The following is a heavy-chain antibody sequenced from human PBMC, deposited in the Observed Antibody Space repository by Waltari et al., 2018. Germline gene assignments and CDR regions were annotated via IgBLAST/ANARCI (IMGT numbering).Heavy chain of an antibody. CDR1: PGSLRSFY. V-gene: IGHV4-59*08. Sequence: QVQLQESGPGLVKPSETLSLTCTVSPGSLRSFYWSWIRLPPGKGLEWIGYIYHSGITSYNPSLKSRVTIGVDTSKNQFSLKMRSVTAADTAVYYCARTAPPYSNAAYGGWSDPWGQGTLVTVSS. J-gene: IGHJ5*02. D-gene: IGHD4-4*01. CDR3: ARTAPPYSNAAYGGWSDP. CDR2: IYHSGIT.